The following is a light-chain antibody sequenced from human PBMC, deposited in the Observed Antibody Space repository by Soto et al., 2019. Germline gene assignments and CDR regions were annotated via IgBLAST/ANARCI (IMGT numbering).Light chain of an antibody. CDR2: DAS. Sequence: EIVLTQSPGTLSLSPGERATLSCMASQSVSTYLALYQQKPGQAPRLLIYDASNRATGIPARFSGSGSGTDFTLTISSLEPEDFAVYYCQQYGSSPRITFGQGTRLEI. CDR1: QSVSTY. V-gene: IGKV3-20*01. J-gene: IGKJ5*01. CDR3: QQYGSSPRIT.